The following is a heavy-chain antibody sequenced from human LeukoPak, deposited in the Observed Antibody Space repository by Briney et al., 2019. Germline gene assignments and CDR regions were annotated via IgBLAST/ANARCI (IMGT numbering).Heavy chain of an antibody. V-gene: IGHV3-53*01. CDR2: IYSGST. J-gene: IGHJ4*02. D-gene: IGHD4/OR15-4a*01. CDR1: GFTVSSNS. CDR3: ARRAGAYSHPYDY. Sequence: GGSLRLSCTGSGFTVSSNSVSWVPQAPGERLGWVSFIYSGSTHYSDSVKGRFTISRDNSKNTLYLQMNSLRAEDTAVYYRARRAGAYSHPYDYWGQGTLVTVSS.